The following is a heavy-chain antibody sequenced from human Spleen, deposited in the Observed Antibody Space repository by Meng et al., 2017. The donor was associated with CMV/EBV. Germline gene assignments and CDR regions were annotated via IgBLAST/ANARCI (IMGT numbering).Heavy chain of an antibody. CDR3: ATTAVAGTNDY. CDR2: IYSGGST. Sequence: GESLKISCAASGFTVSSNYMSWVRQAPGKGLEWASVIYSGGSTYYADSVKGRFTISRDNSKNTLYLQMNSLRAEDTAVYYCATTAVAGTNDYWGQGTLVTVSS. V-gene: IGHV3-53*01. J-gene: IGHJ4*02. D-gene: IGHD6-19*01. CDR1: GFTVSSNY.